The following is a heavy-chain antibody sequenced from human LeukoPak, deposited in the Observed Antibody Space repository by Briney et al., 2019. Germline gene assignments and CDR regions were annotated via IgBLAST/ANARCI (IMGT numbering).Heavy chain of an antibody. CDR1: GGSISSSNW. Sequence: SETLSLTCAVSGGSISSSNWWSWVRQPPGKGLEWIGEIYHSGSTNYNPSLKSRVTISVDKSKNQFSLKLSSVTAADAAVCYCASYHYYDSSGYYCFDYWGQGTLVTVSS. D-gene: IGHD3-22*01. J-gene: IGHJ4*02. CDR2: IYHSGST. CDR3: ASYHYYDSSGYYCFDY. V-gene: IGHV4-4*02.